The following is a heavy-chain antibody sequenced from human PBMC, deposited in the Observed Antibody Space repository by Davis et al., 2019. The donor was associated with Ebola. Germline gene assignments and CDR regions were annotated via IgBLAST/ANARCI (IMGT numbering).Heavy chain of an antibody. CDR1: GDSVSSNSAP. D-gene: IGHD6-13*01. V-gene: IGHV6-1*01. Sequence: MPSETLSLTCAISGDSVSSNSAPWNSIRQSPSRGLEWLGTTYYRSKWYIDYAVSVKSRITFNSDKSKNQFSLQLNSVTPEETAVYYCARGRSWPLDSWGQGTLVTVSS. CDR3: ARGRSWPLDS. J-gene: IGHJ4*02. CDR2: TYYRSKWYI.